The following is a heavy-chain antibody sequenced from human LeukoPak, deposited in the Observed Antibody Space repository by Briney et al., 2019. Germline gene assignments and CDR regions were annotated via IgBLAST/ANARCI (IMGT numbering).Heavy chain of an antibody. D-gene: IGHD2-2*01. CDR1: GFTFSSYA. J-gene: IGHJ4*02. V-gene: IGHV3-30-3*01. CDR3: ARDCNQLLLDF. Sequence: PGGSLRLSCAASGFTFSSYAMHWVRQAPGKGLEWVSVISYDGSNKYYADSVKGRFTISRDNSKNTLYLQMNSLRAEDTAVDYCARDCNQLLLDFWGQGNVVTVSS. CDR2: ISYDGSNK.